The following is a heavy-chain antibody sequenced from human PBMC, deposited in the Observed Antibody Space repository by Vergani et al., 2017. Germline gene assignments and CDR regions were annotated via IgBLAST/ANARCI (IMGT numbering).Heavy chain of an antibody. J-gene: IGHJ5*02. V-gene: IGHV4-59*11. CDR1: FDSIRYLY. CDR2: IQYSENT. CDR3: ASDTHSGQRADR. Sequence: QVQMQESCPGLVKSSETLSLTCSVSFDSIRYLYCNWIRQPPGKGLEWIGSIQYSENTNYNPSLKTRVTISVDTSKNQFSLTLTSVTDAGTAVYYCASDTHSGQRADRWGQGILVTVTS. D-gene: IGHD6-19*01.